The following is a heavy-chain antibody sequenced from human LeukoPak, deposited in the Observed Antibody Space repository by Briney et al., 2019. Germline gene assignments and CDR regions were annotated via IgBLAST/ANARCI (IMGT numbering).Heavy chain of an antibody. CDR1: GGSISSYY. Sequence: PSETLSLTCTVSGGSISSYYWSWIRQPPGKGLEWIGYIYYSGSTNYNPSLKSRVTISVDTSKNQFSLKLSSVTAADTAVYYCARRRGGSGIWAYYYMDVWGKGTTVIISS. D-gene: IGHD3-16*01. V-gene: IGHV4-59*12. J-gene: IGHJ6*03. CDR3: ARRRGGSGIWAYYYMDV. CDR2: IYYSGST.